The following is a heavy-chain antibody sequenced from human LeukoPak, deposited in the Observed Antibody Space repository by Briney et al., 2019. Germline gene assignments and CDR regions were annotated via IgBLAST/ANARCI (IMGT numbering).Heavy chain of an antibody. CDR2: IKSKTDGGTT. V-gene: IGHV3-15*01. J-gene: IGHJ4*02. D-gene: IGHD2-2*01. CDR1: GFTFSSYA. Sequence: GGSLRLSCAASGFTFSSYAMSWVRQAPGKGLEWVGRIKSKTDGGTTDYAAPVKGRFTISRDDSKNTLYVQMNSLKSEDTAVYYCTTGYCSSTSCSKGIVYWGQGTLVTVSS. CDR3: TTGYCSSTSCSKGIVY.